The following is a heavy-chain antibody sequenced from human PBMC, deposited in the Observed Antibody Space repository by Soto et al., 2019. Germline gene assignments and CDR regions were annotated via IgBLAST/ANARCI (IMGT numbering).Heavy chain of an antibody. J-gene: IGHJ3*01. D-gene: IGHD2-15*01. V-gene: IGHV3-30-3*01. Sequence: QVQLVEFGGGVVQPGRSLRLSCVASGSPFDVHWVRQAPGKGPEWVAHIVPDGRNQYWADSVKGRFTGSRDNAKNTVYLQMNNMRTEDTAVYYCARGPTPGAFDLWGQGTMVTVSS. CDR2: IVPDGRNQ. CDR3: ARGPTPGAFDL. CDR1: GSPFD.